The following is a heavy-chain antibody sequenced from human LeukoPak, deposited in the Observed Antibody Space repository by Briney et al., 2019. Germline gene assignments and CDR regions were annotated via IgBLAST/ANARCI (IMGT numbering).Heavy chain of an antibody. Sequence: PGGSLRLSCAASGFTFSSYSMNWVRQAPGKGLEWVSYISSSSSTIYYADSVKGRFTISRDNAKNSLYLQMNSLRDEDTAVFYCARDPSQYCSSTSCYGEYYFDYWGEGTLVTVSS. D-gene: IGHD2-2*01. CDR1: GFTFSSYS. CDR3: ARDPSQYCSSTSCYGEYYFDY. CDR2: ISSSSSTI. V-gene: IGHV3-48*02. J-gene: IGHJ4*02.